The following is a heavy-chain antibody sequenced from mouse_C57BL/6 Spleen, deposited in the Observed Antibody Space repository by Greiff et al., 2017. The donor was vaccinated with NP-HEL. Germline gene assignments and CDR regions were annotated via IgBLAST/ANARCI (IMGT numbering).Heavy chain of an antibody. Sequence: EVQGVESGGGLVKPGGSLKLSCAASGFTFSSYAMSWVRQTPEKRLEWVATISDGGSYTYYPDNVKGRFTISRDKAKNNLYLQMSHLKSEDTAMYYCARDRGAPYAMDYWGQGTSVTVSS. CDR1: GFTFSSYA. V-gene: IGHV5-4*01. CDR3: ARDRGAPYAMDY. J-gene: IGHJ4*01. CDR2: ISDGGSYT. D-gene: IGHD1-3*01.